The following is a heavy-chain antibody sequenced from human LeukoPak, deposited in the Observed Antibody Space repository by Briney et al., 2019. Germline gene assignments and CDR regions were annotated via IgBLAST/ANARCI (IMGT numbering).Heavy chain of an antibody. CDR2: ISHTGLT. D-gene: IGHD1-1*01. CDR3: ARVPDITARPCDT. CDR1: GGSFSDYY. Sequence: SETLSLTCAVYGGSFSDYYWTLIRQTPGKGLEWIGEISHTGLTGSNPSLKSRVTIFVDSSKKQFSLRMTSVTAADTGIYYCARVPDITARPCDTWGPGTLVNVSS. V-gene: IGHV4-34*01. J-gene: IGHJ5*02.